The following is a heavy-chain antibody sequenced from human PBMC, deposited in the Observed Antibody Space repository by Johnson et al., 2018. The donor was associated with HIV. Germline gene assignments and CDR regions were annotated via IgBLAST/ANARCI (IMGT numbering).Heavy chain of an antibody. CDR3: ARGGQGSAATGTFGGACDI. CDR2: IWYDGSNT. D-gene: IGHD6-13*01. CDR1: GFTFSNYG. J-gene: IGHJ3*02. V-gene: IGHV3-33*01. Sequence: QVQLVESGGGVVQPGTSLRLSCVASGFTFSNYGMHWVRQAPGKGLEWVAVIWYDGSNTYYAGSVKGRFTISRENSKNTLYLQMNSLRAEDTAVYYCARGGQGSAATGTFGGACDIWGQGTMVTVSS.